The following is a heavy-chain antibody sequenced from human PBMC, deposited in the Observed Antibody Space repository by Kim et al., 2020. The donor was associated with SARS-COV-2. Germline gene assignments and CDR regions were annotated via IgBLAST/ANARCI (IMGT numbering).Heavy chain of an antibody. Sequence: GGSLRLSCAASGFTFNGYYMTWVRQAPGKGLEWVANINEDGSVKRYVDSVKGRFTISRDNANNSLSLQMDSLRAEDTALYYCARERGRGSTGYGDFDSWGQGTLVTVSS. CDR1: GFTFNGYY. D-gene: IGHD5-12*01. CDR3: ARERGRGSTGYGDFDS. V-gene: IGHV3-7*03. CDR2: INEDGSVK. J-gene: IGHJ4*02.